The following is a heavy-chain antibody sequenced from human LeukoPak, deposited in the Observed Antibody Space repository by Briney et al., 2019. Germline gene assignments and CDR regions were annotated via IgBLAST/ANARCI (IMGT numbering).Heavy chain of an antibody. CDR1: GFTFTTFW. V-gene: IGHV3-7*03. D-gene: IGHD5-18*01. CDR2: IKQDGSER. J-gene: IGHJ4*02. Sequence: GGSLRLSCAASGFTFTTFWMSWVRQAPGKGLEWVANIKQDGSERYYGDSVKGRFTISRDNSKNTLYLQMNSLRPEDTAVYYCAKGYNYAYEYWGQGTLVTVSS. CDR3: AKGYNYAYEY.